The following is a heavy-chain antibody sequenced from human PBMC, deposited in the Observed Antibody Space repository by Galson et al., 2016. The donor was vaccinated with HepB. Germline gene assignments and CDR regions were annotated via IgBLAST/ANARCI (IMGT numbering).Heavy chain of an antibody. CDR2: ISNTGNTI. J-gene: IGHJ5*01. V-gene: IGHV3-11*01. Sequence: SLRLSCAASGLPFSDSYMSWIRQAPGKGLEWISYISNTGNTIYYADSVKGRFTISRDNPKNTLYLQMNSLRAEDTAVYYCARDPGRIAAAGHFDSWGQGTLVTVSS. CDR3: ARDPGRIAAAGHFDS. CDR1: GLPFSDSY. D-gene: IGHD6-13*01.